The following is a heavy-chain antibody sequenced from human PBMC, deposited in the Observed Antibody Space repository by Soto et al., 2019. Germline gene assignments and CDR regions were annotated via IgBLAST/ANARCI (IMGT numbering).Heavy chain of an antibody. CDR1: GYTFTSYG. Sequence: QVQLVQSGAEVKKPGASVKVSCKASGYTFTSYGICWVRQAPGQGLEWMGWISGYNGNTNYAQNLQGRVTRTTDTSTSTVYMELRSLRSDDTAVYYCARRCSSTSCLDLWGRGTLVIVSS. CDR3: ARRCSSTSCLDL. J-gene: IGHJ2*01. D-gene: IGHD2-2*01. CDR2: ISGYNGNT. V-gene: IGHV1-18*01.